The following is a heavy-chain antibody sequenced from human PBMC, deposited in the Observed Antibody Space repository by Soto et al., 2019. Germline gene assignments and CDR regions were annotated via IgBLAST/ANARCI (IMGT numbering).Heavy chain of an antibody. CDR3: ATRPPQIVVTLLPFPS. CDR2: VYHAGPT. V-gene: IGHV4-61*01. CDR1: GGSVNIGTYY. Sequence: SETLSLTCTVPGGSVNIGTYYWSWIRQPPGKGLEWIGYVYHAGPTCYNPSLKSRITISVDKPNNQFSLKLSSMTGADTAVYYCATRPPQIVVTLLPFPSWGQGTPVTVSS. D-gene: IGHD2-15*01. J-gene: IGHJ5*02.